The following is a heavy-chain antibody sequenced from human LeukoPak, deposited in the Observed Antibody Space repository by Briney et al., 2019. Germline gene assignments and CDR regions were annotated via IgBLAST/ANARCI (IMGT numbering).Heavy chain of an antibody. D-gene: IGHD4-17*01. CDR2: INHSGST. J-gene: IGHJ4*02. V-gene: IGHV4-39*07. CDR1: GDSISNTHYY. CDR3: ARRRSAVTTFRGNKAFDY. Sequence: SETLSLTCIVSGDSISNTHYYWGWIRQPPGKGVEWIGEINHSGSTNYNPSLKSRVTISVDTSKNQFSLKLSSVTAADTAVYYCARRRSAVTTFRGNKAFDYWGQGTLVTVSS.